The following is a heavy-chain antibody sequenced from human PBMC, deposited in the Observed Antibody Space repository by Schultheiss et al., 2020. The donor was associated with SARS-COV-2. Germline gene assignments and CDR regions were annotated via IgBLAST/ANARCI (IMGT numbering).Heavy chain of an antibody. Sequence: SETLSLTCTVSGGSISSGGYHWSWIRQHPGKGLEWIGYIYYSGSTNYNPSLKSRVTISVDTSKNQFSLKLSSVTAADTAVYYCAISGYDALFDYWGQGTLVTVSS. CDR2: IYYSGST. J-gene: IGHJ4*02. V-gene: IGHV4-61*08. CDR1: GGSISSGGYH. D-gene: IGHD5-12*01. CDR3: AISGYDALFDY.